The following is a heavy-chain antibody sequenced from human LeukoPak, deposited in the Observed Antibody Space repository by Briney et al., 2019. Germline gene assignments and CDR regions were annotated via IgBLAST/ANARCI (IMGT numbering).Heavy chain of an antibody. J-gene: IGHJ3*02. CDR3: AKDRLGGSYPDAFDI. V-gene: IGHV3-23*01. CDR1: GFTFSSYG. CDR2: VSGTGSNT. Sequence: GGSLRLSCAASGFTFSSYGISWVRQAPGKGLEWVSGVSGTGSNTYYLDSVKGRFTISRDNSKNTVYLQMNSLRAEDSALYYCAKDRLGGSYPDAFDIWGQGTMVTVSS. D-gene: IGHD1-26*01.